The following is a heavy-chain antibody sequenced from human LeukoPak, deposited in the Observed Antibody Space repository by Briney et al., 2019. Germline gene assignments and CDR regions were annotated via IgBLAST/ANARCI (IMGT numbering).Heavy chain of an antibody. J-gene: IGHJ3*02. D-gene: IGHD3-9*01. V-gene: IGHV3-11*04. CDR1: GFIFSDYY. Sequence: PGGSLRLSCAASGFIFSDYYMTWIRQAPGKGLEWVSYISSSGSTIYYADSVKGRFTISRDNAKNSLYLQMNSLRAEDTAVYYCARVGPYYDILTGYYNGYHDAFDNWGQGTMVTVSS. CDR2: ISSSGSTI. CDR3: ARVGPYYDILTGYYNGYHDAFDN.